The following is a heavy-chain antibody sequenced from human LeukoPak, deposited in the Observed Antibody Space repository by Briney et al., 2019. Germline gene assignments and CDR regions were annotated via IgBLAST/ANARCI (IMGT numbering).Heavy chain of an antibody. D-gene: IGHD3-16*01. V-gene: IGHV1-69*13. Sequence: SVKVSCKASGGTFISYAISWVRQAPGQGLAWMGGIIPIFGTANYAQKFQGRVTITADESTSTAYMELSSLRSEDTAVYYCARALRINWYFDLWGRGTLVTVSS. CDR3: ARALRINWYFDL. CDR1: GGTFISYA. CDR2: IIPIFGTA. J-gene: IGHJ2*01.